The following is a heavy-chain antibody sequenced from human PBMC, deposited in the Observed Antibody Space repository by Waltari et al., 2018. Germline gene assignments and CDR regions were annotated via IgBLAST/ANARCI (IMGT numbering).Heavy chain of an antibody. CDR1: GGSISGCY. CDR2: IYYTGST. D-gene: IGHD2-21*02. V-gene: IGHV4-59*01. CDR3: ARGGGGDWEWFDP. J-gene: IGHJ5*02. Sequence: QVQLQESGPSLLKPSETLSLICTVSGGSISGCYWSWVRQPPGKGLDGIGYIYYTGSTKFIPSLMCGVTIAVDTSKNQFSLKLSSLTAADTAFYYCARGGGGDWEWFDPWGQGTLVTVSS.